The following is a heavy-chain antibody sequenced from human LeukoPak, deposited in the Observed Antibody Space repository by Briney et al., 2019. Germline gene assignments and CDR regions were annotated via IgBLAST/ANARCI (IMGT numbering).Heavy chain of an antibody. CDR1: GYSISSGYY. CDR3: ARGVSVVGAAY. Sequence: SETLSLTCTVSGYSISSGYYWGWIRQPPGKGLEWIGSIYHSGSTYYNPSLKSRVTISVDTSKKQFSLKLSSVTAADTAVYYCARGVSVVGAAYWGQGTLVTVSS. V-gene: IGHV4-38-2*02. D-gene: IGHD1-26*01. J-gene: IGHJ4*02. CDR2: IYHSGST.